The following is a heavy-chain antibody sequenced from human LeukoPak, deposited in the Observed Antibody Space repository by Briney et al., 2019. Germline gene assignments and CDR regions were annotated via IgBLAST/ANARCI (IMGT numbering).Heavy chain of an antibody. D-gene: IGHD2-15*01. Sequence: GASVKVSCKASGGTFSSYAISWVRQAPGQGLEWMGRIIPILGIANYAQKFQGRVTITADKSTSTAYMELSSLRSEDTAVYYCARDSNNFYCSGGSCYSDLEGFDAFDIWGQGTMVTVSS. J-gene: IGHJ3*02. CDR2: IIPILGIA. CDR3: ARDSNNFYCSGGSCYSDLEGFDAFDI. V-gene: IGHV1-69*04. CDR1: GGTFSSYA.